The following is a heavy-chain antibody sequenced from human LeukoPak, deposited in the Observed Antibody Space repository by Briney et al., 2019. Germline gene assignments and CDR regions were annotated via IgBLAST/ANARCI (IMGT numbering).Heavy chain of an antibody. Sequence: SETLSLTCAVYGGSFSGYYWNWIRQPPGKGLEWIGYIYYSGSTNYNPSLKSRVTISVDTSKNQFSLKLSSVTAADTAVYYCARDDGSAGGTDAFDIWGQGTMVTVSS. CDR2: IYYSGST. V-gene: IGHV4-59*01. CDR1: GGSFSGYY. D-gene: IGHD1-1*01. J-gene: IGHJ3*02. CDR3: ARDDGSAGGTDAFDI.